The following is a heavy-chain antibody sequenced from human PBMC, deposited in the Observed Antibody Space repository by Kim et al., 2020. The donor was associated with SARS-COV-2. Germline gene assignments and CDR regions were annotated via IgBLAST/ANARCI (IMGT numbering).Heavy chain of an antibody. CDR3: ARQIAVAAHAFDI. Sequence: YHPSLKSRVTISVDTSKNQFSLKLSSVAAADTAVYYCARQIAVAAHAFDIWGQGTMVTVSS. D-gene: IGHD6-19*01. J-gene: IGHJ3*02. V-gene: IGHV4-34*01.